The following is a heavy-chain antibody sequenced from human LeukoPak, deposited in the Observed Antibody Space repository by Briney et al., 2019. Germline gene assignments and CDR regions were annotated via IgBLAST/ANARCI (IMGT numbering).Heavy chain of an antibody. D-gene: IGHD5-18*01. Sequence: GESLKISCKGSGYSFIRYWIGWVRQMPGKGLEWMGIIYPGDSDTRYSPSFQGQVTISADKSISTAYLQWSSLKASDTAMYYCASPGSLGPDTAMATRDFDYWGQGTLVTVSS. CDR2: IYPGDSDT. V-gene: IGHV5-51*01. CDR1: GYSFIRYW. CDR3: ASPGSLGPDTAMATRDFDY. J-gene: IGHJ4*02.